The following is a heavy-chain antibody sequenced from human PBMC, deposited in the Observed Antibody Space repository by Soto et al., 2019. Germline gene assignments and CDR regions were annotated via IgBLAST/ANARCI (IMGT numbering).Heavy chain of an antibody. D-gene: IGHD6-19*01. CDR1: GFTFKDYY. CDR3: AREMATSGWFQNYYYLGMDV. Sequence: XGSLLLSCAASGFTFKDYYMSWIRQAPGRGLEWIAYISSRDRAMYADSVQGRFIISRDNANSSLFLQMNSLRADDTAVYYCAREMATSGWFQNYYYLGMDVWGQGTTVTVS. V-gene: IGHV3-11*04. CDR2: ISSRDRAM. J-gene: IGHJ6*02.